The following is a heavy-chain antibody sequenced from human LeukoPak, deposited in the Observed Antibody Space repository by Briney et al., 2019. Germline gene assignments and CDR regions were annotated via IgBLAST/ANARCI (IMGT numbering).Heavy chain of an antibody. CDR3: ASNMESLLEGFDY. CDR1: GYTFTSNN. J-gene: IGHJ4*02. Sequence: ASVKVSCKASGYTFTSNNMHWVRQAPGQGLEWMGIINPSGGSTSYAQKFQGRVTMTRDTSTSTVYMELSSLRSEDTAVYYCASNMESLLEGFDYWGQGTLVTVSS. CDR2: INPSGGST. D-gene: IGHD1-1*01. V-gene: IGHV1-46*01.